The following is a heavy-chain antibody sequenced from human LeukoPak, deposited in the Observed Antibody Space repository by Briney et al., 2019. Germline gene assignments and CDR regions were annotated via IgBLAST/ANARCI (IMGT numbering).Heavy chain of an antibody. V-gene: IGHV1-8*01. J-gene: IGHJ4*02. D-gene: IGHD7-27*01. CDR1: GYTFTSHD. CDR3: VRTPPNWGFDY. CDR2: MSPNSGDT. Sequence: ASVKVSCKASGYTFTSHDISWVRQATGQGLEWMGWMSPNSGDTGYAQKFQGRVTMTSDSSISTAYMELSSLRSEDTAIYYCVRTPPNWGFDYWGQGTLVTVSS.